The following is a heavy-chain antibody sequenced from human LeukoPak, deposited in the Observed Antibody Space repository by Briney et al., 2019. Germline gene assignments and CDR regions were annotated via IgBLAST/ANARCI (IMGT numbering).Heavy chain of an antibody. CDR1: GFTFSTYA. Sequence: GGSLRLSCAASGFTFSTYAMHWVRQAPGTGLEYVSAIRSNGDSTYYANSVEGRFTISRDNAKNTLYLQMNSLRAEDTAIYYCARGGGWDTIFRVVQYMDVWGKGTTVTVSS. CDR3: ARGGGWDTIFRVVQYMDV. V-gene: IGHV3-64*01. J-gene: IGHJ6*03. CDR2: IRSNGDST. D-gene: IGHD3-3*01.